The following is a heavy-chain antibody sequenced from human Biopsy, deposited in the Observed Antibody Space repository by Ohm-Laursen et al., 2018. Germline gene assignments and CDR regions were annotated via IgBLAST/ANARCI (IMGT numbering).Heavy chain of an antibody. V-gene: IGHV3-21*01. CDR2: ISASGNHI. CDR3: ARDGEAKYCKHGVCPSDF. CDR1: GFTFDDFA. D-gene: IGHD2-8*01. Sequence: SLRLSCAASGFTFDDFAMHWVRQVPGKGLEWVSSISASGNHIYYTDSVKGRFTVSRDNGKNSVYLQMNSLRVGDTAVYYCARDGEAKYCKHGVCPSDFWGQGTLVTVSS. J-gene: IGHJ4*02.